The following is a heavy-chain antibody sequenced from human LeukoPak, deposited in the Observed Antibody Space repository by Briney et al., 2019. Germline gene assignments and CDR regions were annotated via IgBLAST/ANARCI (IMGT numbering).Heavy chain of an antibody. CDR1: GFTFSSYS. J-gene: IGHJ3*02. Sequence: PGGSLRLSCAASGFTFSSYSMNWVRQAPGKGLEWVSSINSSSSYIYYADSVRGRFTISRDNAKNSLYLQMNSLRGEDTAVYYCARRYYYDSSGYSDAFDIWGQGTMVTVSS. V-gene: IGHV3-21*01. CDR2: INSSSSYI. CDR3: ARRYYYDSSGYSDAFDI. D-gene: IGHD3-22*01.